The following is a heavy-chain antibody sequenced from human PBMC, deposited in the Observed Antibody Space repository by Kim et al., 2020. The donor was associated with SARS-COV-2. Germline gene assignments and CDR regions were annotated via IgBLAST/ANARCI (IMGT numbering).Heavy chain of an antibody. CDR3: ARDHIVATTTFDY. Sequence: YADSVKGRFTISRDNAKNSLYLQMNSLRAEDTAVYYCARDHIVATTTFDYWGQGTLVTVSS. J-gene: IGHJ4*02. D-gene: IGHD5-12*01. V-gene: IGHV3-11*06.